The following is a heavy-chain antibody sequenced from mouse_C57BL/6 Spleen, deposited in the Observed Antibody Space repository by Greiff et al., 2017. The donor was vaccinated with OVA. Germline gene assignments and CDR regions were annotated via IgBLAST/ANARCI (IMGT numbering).Heavy chain of an antibody. Sequence: QVQLKESGAELVRPGASVKLSCKASGYTFTDYYINWVKQRPGQGLEWIARIYPGSGNTYYNEKFKGKATLTAEKSSSTAYMQLSSLTSEDSAVYFCARWGAQGAMDYWGQGTSVTVSS. V-gene: IGHV1-76*01. CDR3: ARWGAQGAMDY. CDR1: GYTFTDYY. J-gene: IGHJ4*01. CDR2: IYPGSGNT. D-gene: IGHD3-2*02.